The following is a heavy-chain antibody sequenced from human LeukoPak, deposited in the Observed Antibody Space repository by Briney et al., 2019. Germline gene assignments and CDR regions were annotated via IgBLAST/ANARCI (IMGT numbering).Heavy chain of an antibody. CDR1: GGSISSYY. Sequence: PSETLSLTCTVSGGSISSYYWSWIRQPPGKGLEWIGDIYYSGSTKYNASLKRRVTISVDTSKNQFSLKVSFVTAADTAVYYCARVGNGRSVDYWGQGTLVTVSS. CDR2: IYYSGST. D-gene: IGHD7-27*01. J-gene: IGHJ4*02. V-gene: IGHV4-59*01. CDR3: ARVGNGRSVDY.